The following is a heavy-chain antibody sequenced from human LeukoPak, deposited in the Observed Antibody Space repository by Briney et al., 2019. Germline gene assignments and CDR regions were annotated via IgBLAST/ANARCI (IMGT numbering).Heavy chain of an antibody. CDR3: AKDPHQLILSNYFDD. J-gene: IGHJ4*02. CDR2: LSYDGSNT. V-gene: IGHV3-30*18. CDR1: GFTFSSRA. Sequence: PGGSLRLSCAASGFTFSSRAMYWVRQASAKGLEWVAGLSYDGSNTYYLDSVKGRFTISGDNSKNTLYLQMDSLRTEDTAVYYCAKDPHQLILSNYFDDWGQGTLVTVSS. D-gene: IGHD2/OR15-2a*01.